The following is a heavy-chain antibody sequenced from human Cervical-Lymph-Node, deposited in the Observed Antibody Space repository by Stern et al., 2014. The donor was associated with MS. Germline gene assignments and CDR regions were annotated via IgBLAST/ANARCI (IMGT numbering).Heavy chain of an antibody. CDR2: IIPVFGKA. J-gene: IGHJ6*02. V-gene: IGHV1-69*01. CDR1: GGIFSSHA. CDR3: AGGGGGRISMTTAVLYGMDV. D-gene: IGHD2/OR15-2a*01. Sequence: QVQLVQSGAEVKKPGSSVKVSCKASGGIFSSHATSWVRQAPGQGLEWMGGIIPVFGKADYAPQFQGRVTITADESTTTVFMELASLTSEDTAVYFCAGGGGGRISMTTAVLYGMDVWGQGTTVIVSS.